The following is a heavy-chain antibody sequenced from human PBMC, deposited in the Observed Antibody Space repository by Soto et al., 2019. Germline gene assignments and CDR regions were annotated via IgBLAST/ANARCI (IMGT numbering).Heavy chain of an antibody. CDR2: INTGNGDT. Sequence: ASVKVSCKASGYTFTSYAMHWVRQAPGQRLEWMGGINTGNGDTKYAQKFQGRVTTTRDTSTSTAYMELSSLRSEDTAVYYCATAYYDFWSALGYWGQGTLVTVSS. CDR3: ATAYYDFWSALGY. J-gene: IGHJ4*02. CDR1: GYTFTSYA. D-gene: IGHD3-3*01. V-gene: IGHV1-3*04.